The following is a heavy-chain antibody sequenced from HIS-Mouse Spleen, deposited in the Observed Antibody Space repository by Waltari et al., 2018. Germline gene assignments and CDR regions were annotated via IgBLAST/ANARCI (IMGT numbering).Heavy chain of an antibody. CDR1: GFTFSSYA. CDR2: ISYDGSNK. CDR3: ARDGPRSGSYPFPDY. V-gene: IGHV3-30-3*01. Sequence: QVQLVESGGGVVQPGRSLRLSCAASGFTFSSYAMHWVLEAPGKGLEWVAVISYDGSNKYYADSVKGRFTISRDNSKNTLYLQMNSLRAEDTAVYYCARDGPRSGSYPFPDYWGQGTLVTVSS. J-gene: IGHJ4*02. D-gene: IGHD1-26*01.